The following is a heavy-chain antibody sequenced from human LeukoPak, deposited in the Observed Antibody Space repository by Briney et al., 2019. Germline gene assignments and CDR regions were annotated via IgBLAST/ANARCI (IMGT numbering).Heavy chain of an antibody. CDR1: GFTFNNYG. CDR2: IRYDGSNT. Sequence: SGRSLRLSCTASGFTFNNYGMHWVRQAPGKGLEWLAFIRYDGSNTYYADSVKGRFTISRDNAKNSVNLQMNSLRAEDTAVYYCAKDSPVDYWGQGTLVTVSS. V-gene: IGHV3-30*02. CDR3: AKDSPVDY. J-gene: IGHJ4*02.